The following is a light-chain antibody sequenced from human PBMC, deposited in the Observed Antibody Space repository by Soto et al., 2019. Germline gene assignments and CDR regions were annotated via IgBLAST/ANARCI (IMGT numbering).Light chain of an antibody. CDR3: LQDYNYPRA. CDR1: QSISNY. J-gene: IGKJ1*01. CDR2: AAS. Sequence: IQMTQSPSSLSASVGDRVTITCRASQSISNYLNCYQQKPGKAPNLLISAASSLQSGVPSRFSGSGSGTDFTLTISSLQPEDFATYYCLQDYNYPRAFGQGTKVEIK. V-gene: IGKV1-6*01.